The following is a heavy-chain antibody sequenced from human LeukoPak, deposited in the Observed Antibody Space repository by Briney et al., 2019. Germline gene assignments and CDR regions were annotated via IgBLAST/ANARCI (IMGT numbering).Heavy chain of an antibody. V-gene: IGHV5-51*01. Sequence: GESLKISCKGSGYSFTTSWIGWVRQMPGKGLEWMGLIYPGDSDTRYSPSFQGQVTISADKSISTAYLQWSSLKASDTAMYYCAREGSSSSLDYWGQGTLVIVSS. D-gene: IGHD6-6*01. CDR2: IYPGDSDT. CDR3: AREGSSSSLDY. J-gene: IGHJ4*02. CDR1: GYSFTTSW.